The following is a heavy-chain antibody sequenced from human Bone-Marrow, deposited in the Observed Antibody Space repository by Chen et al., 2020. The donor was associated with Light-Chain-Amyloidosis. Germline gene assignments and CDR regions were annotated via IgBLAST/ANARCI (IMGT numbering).Heavy chain of an antibody. Sequence: QVQLQESGPGLVKPSGTLSLTCAVSGGSISDSNWWTWVRQPPGKGLEWIGEIYPGGSTNYDPSLESRITMSIDRSKNQFSLRLKSVTAADTAVYYCASEADNWGPGTLVTVSS. CDR1: GGSISDSNW. CDR2: IYPGGST. J-gene: IGHJ4*02. V-gene: IGHV4-4*02. CDR3: ASEADN.